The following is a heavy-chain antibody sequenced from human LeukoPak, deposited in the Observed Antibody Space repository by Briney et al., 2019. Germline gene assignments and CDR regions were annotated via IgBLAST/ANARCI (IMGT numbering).Heavy chain of an antibody. J-gene: IGHJ4*02. CDR2: IQFDGSYK. D-gene: IGHD2-2*01. CDR3: ATHFSGTACHRDY. Sequence: PGGSLRLSCAASGFTFGSSAMHWVRQAPGKGLECVAFIQFDGSYKHYSDSVKGRFTISRDNSKNTLYLEMNSLRPEDTAVYYWATHFSGTACHRDYWGQGPLVTVSS. CDR1: GFTFGSSA. V-gene: IGHV3-30*02.